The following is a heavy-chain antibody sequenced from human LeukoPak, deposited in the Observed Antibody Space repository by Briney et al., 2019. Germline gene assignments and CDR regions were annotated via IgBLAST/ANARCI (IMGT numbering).Heavy chain of an antibody. V-gene: IGHV1-2*02. CDR1: GYTFTGYY. CDR2: INPNSGGT. CDR3: ARVLTYYYDSSGYYTIDY. Sequence: ASVKVSCKASGYTFTGYYVHWVRQAPGQGLEWMGWINPNSGGTNYAQKFQGRVTMTRDTSISTAYMELSRLRSDDTAVYYCARVLTYYYDSSGYYTIDYWGQGTLVTVSS. J-gene: IGHJ4*02. D-gene: IGHD3-22*01.